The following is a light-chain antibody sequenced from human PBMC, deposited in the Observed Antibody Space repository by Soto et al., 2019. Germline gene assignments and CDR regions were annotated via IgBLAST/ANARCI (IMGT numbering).Light chain of an antibody. CDR2: DNN. J-gene: IGLJ2*01. V-gene: IGLV1-51*01. Sequence: HSVLTQPPSVPAAPGQKVTISCSGTSSNIGNNYVSWYQQLPGTAPKLLIYDNNKRPSGIPDRFSGSKSGTSATLGITGLQTGDEADYYCGTWDTSLSAVVFGGGTKLTVL. CDR1: SSNIGNNY. CDR3: GTWDTSLSAVV.